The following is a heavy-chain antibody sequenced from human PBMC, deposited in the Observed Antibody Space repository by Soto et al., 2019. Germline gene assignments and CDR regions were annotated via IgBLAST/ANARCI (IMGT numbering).Heavy chain of an antibody. CDR2: ISSSSSYI. Sequence: GGSLRLSCAGSGFSFRSYSMNWVRQVPGKGLEWVSSISSSSSYINYADSMKGRFTISRDNAKNSVYLQMNSLRANDTAVYYCARAPGPRPAAIRGLGWFDPWGQGTLVTVSS. V-gene: IGHV3-21*04. D-gene: IGHD2-2*01. CDR1: GFSFRSYS. J-gene: IGHJ5*02. CDR3: ARAPGPRPAAIRGLGWFDP.